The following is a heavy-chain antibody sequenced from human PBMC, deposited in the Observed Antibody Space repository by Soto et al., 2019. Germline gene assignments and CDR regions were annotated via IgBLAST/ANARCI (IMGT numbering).Heavy chain of an antibody. CDR1: GGSFSGYY. Sequence: QVQLQQWGAGLLKPSETLSLTCAVYGGSFSGYYWSWIRKPPGKGLEWIGEINQSGGTNYNPSLKSRVTISVDTSKNQFSLKLSSVTAADTAVYYCARTYSSSWSPFDYWGQGTLVTVSS. CDR3: ARTYSSSWSPFDY. CDR2: INQSGGT. V-gene: IGHV4-34*01. J-gene: IGHJ4*02. D-gene: IGHD6-13*01.